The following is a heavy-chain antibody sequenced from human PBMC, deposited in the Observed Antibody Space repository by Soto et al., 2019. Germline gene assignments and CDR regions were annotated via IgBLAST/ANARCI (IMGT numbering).Heavy chain of an antibody. Sequence: QITLKESGPTLVKPTQTLTLTCTFSGFSLSTSGVGVGWIRQPPGKALEWLALIYWDDDKRYSPSLKSRLTITKDTSKNQVVLTMTNMDPVDTATYYCAHSWTSRDIVVVPAADGLGRGHWFDPWGQGTLVTVSS. J-gene: IGHJ5*02. CDR2: IYWDDDK. CDR1: GFSLSTSGVG. D-gene: IGHD2-2*01. CDR3: AHSWTSRDIVVVPAADGLGRGHWFDP. V-gene: IGHV2-5*02.